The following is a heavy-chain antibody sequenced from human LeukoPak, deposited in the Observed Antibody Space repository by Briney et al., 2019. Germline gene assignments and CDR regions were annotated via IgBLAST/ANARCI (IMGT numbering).Heavy chain of an antibody. CDR1: GGSISSYY. CDR3: ARGRYSSSWYYFDY. CDR2: IYTSGST. Sequence: SETLSLTCTVSGGSISSYYWSWIRQPAGKGLEWIGRIYTSGSTNYNPSLKSRVTMSVDTSKNQFSLKLSSVTAADTAVYYCARGRYSSSWYYFDYWGQGTLVTVSS. D-gene: IGHD6-13*01. J-gene: IGHJ4*02. V-gene: IGHV4-4*07.